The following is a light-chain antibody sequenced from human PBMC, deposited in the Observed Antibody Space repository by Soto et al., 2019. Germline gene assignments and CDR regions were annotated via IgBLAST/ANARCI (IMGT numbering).Light chain of an antibody. CDR3: SSYAASSHYV. Sequence: QSVLTQPPSASGSPGQSVTISCTGTSSDVGGYDYVSWYQQHPGKAPKLMIYEVSKRPSGVPDRFSGSKSGNTASLTVSGLQAQDEAPYYCSSYAASSHYVLGNGTKLTV. J-gene: IGLJ1*01. V-gene: IGLV2-8*01. CDR1: SSDVGGYDY. CDR2: EVS.